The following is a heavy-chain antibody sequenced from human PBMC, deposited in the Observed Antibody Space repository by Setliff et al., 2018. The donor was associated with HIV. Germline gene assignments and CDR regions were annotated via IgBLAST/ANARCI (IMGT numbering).Heavy chain of an antibody. Sequence: GASVKVSCKASGYTFTGYYMHWVRQAPGQGLEWMGWINPNSGGTNYAQKFQGWVTMTRDTSISTAYMELSRLRSDDTAVYYCARGVDPVGGYCSGGSCYNPDFDYWGQGTLVTVSS. CDR1: GYTFTGYY. J-gene: IGHJ4*02. CDR3: ARGVDPVGGYCSGGSCYNPDFDY. D-gene: IGHD2-15*01. CDR2: INPNSGGT. V-gene: IGHV1-2*04.